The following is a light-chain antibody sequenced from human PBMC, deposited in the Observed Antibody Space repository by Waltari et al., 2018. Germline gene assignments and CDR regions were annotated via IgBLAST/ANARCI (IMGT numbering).Light chain of an antibody. V-gene: IGKV1-39*01. CDR2: AAS. CDR1: QSINRY. Sequence: DIQITQSPSSLSASVGDRVTITFRASQSINRYLPWYQQKPGKAPKLLIYAASSLQSGVPSRFSVSGSGTDFTLTISSLQPEDFATYYCQQSYGTPPTFGQGTKVEIK. CDR3: QQSYGTPPT. J-gene: IGKJ1*01.